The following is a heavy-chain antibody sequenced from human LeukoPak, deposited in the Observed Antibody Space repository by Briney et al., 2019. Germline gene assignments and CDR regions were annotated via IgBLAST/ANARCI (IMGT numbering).Heavy chain of an antibody. CDR1: GFSFNNYA. CDR2: ISGNGINA. CDR3: ARDPNFIAVAGLDN. J-gene: IGHJ4*02. Sequence: GGSLRLSCTASGFSFNNYAMTWVRQAPGKGLEWVSSISGNGINAYYADSVKGRFTISRDNSRNTLYLQLNSLRAEDTALYYCARDPNFIAVAGLDNWDQGTLVTVSS. V-gene: IGHV3-23*01. D-gene: IGHD6-19*01.